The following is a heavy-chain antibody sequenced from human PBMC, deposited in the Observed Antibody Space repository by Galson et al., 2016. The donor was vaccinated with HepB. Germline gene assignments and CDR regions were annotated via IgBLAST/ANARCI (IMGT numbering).Heavy chain of an antibody. CDR3: ARDGSSGSGRHYGVDV. J-gene: IGHJ6*02. D-gene: IGHD3-10*01. CDR2: ISTYSGNA. Sequence: SVKVSCKASGYTFTNYDINWVRQAPGQGLEWMGWISTYSGNAGYAQKLQGRVIMTTDTSTSTAYMELRSLRSDDTAVYYCARDGSSGSGRHYGVDVWGQGTTVTVSS. V-gene: IGHV1-18*01. CDR1: GYTFTNYD.